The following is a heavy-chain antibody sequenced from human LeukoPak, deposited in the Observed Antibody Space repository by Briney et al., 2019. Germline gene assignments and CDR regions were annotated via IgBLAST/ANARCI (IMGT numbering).Heavy chain of an antibody. CDR3: ARGLRQPDY. Sequence: PGGSLRLSCAASGFTFSSSGMNCVRQAPGKGLEWVSHITTSSSTIYYADSVKGRFTISRDNAKNSLFLQMNSLRDEDTAVYYCARGLRQPDYWGQGTLVTVSS. V-gene: IGHV3-48*02. CDR2: ITTSSSTI. J-gene: IGHJ4*02. CDR1: GFTFSSSG. D-gene: IGHD4-17*01.